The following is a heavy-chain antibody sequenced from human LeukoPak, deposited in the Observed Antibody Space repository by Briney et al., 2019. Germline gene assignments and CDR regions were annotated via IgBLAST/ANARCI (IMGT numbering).Heavy chain of an antibody. CDR3: ATHGPYSGSYFDY. J-gene: IGHJ4*02. V-gene: IGHV1-18*01. CDR2: ISAYNGNT. D-gene: IGHD1-26*01. CDR1: DYTFTSYG. Sequence: ASVKVSCKASDYTFTSYGINWVRQAPGQGLEWMGWISAYNGNTDYAQKLQGRVSMTTDTSTSTAYMELRSLRSDDTAVYYCATHGPYSGSYFDYWGQGTLVTVSS.